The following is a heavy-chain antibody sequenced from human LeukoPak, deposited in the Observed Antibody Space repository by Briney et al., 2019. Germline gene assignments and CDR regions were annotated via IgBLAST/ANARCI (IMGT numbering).Heavy chain of an antibody. Sequence: GASVKVSCKVSGYTLTELSMHWVRQAPGKGLEWMGGFDPEDGETIYAQKFQGRVTMTEDTSTDTAYMELSSLRSEDTAVYYCAAPWDYYDSSGYHDAFDIWGQGTMVTVSS. CDR3: AAPWDYYDSSGYHDAFDI. CDR2: FDPEDGET. J-gene: IGHJ3*02. D-gene: IGHD3-22*01. CDR1: GYTLTELS. V-gene: IGHV1-24*01.